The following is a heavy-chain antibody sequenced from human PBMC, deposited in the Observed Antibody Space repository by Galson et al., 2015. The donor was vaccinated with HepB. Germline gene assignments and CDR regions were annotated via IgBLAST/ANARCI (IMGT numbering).Heavy chain of an antibody. J-gene: IGHJ6*02. D-gene: IGHD3-22*01. CDR1: GDFVTIYY. Sequence: SETLSLTCSVSGDFVTIYYWSWIRQPPGKALEWLGRVYYSGSTDYNPLLTSRVTISVDTSKNQVSLKLTSVTAADTAVYFCARDRVEAYYESRDYYRGLDVWGPGTTVIVSS. V-gene: IGHV4-59*02. CDR3: ARDRVEAYYESRDYYRGLDV. CDR2: VYYSGST.